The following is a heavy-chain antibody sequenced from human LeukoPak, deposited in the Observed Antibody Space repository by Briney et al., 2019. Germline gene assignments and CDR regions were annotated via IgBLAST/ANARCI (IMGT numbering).Heavy chain of an antibody. CDR2: IYYSGST. V-gene: IGHV4-59*08. D-gene: IGHD3-22*01. Sequence: SETLSLTCTVSGGSISSYYWSWIRQPPGKGLEWIGYIYYSGSTNYNPSLKSRVTISVDTSKNQFSLKLSSVTAADTAVYYCARGNRRGSSGYYLTAWGQGTLVTVSS. CDR3: ARGNRRGSSGYYLTA. CDR1: GGSISSYY. J-gene: IGHJ5*02.